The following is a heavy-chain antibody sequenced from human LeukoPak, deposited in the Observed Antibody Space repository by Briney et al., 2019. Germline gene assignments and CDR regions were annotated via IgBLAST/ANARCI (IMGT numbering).Heavy chain of an antibody. CDR2: ISGHNGNT. CDR3: ARETSLVPFGNPSNWFDP. J-gene: IGHJ5*02. CDR1: GYTFISYG. Sequence: GASVKVSCKASGYTFISYGITWVRQAPGQGLEWMGWISGHNGNTNYAQKYQGRVTMTTDTATSTAYMELSSLRSEDTAVYYCARETSLVPFGNPSNWFDPWGQGTLVTVSS. D-gene: IGHD6-13*01. V-gene: IGHV1-18*01.